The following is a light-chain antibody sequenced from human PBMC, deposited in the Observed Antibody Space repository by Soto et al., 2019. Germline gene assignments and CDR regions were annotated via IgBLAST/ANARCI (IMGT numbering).Light chain of an antibody. Sequence: DIQMTQSPSTLSGSVGDRVTITCRASQTISSWLAWYQQKPGKAPKLLIYKASTLKRGVPSRFICSGSGTEFALTISSLQPDDFATYYCQHYNSYSEAFGQGTKVDIK. CDR2: KAS. J-gene: IGKJ1*01. V-gene: IGKV1-5*03. CDR1: QTISSW. CDR3: QHYNSYSEA.